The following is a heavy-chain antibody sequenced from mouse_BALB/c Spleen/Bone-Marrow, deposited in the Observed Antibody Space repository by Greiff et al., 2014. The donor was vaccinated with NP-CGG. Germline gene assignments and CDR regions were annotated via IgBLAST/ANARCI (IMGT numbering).Heavy chain of an antibody. CDR3: ARGGGYYVYAMDY. D-gene: IGHD2-3*01. V-gene: IGHV1-18*01. CDR1: GYTFTEYT. J-gene: IGHJ4*01. Sequence: EVQLQQSGPELVKPGASVKISCETSGYTFTEYTMHWVKQSHGKSLEWIGSINPNNGGINYNQKFKGKATLTVDKSSSTAYMELRSLTSEDSAVYYCARGGGYYVYAMDYWGQGTSVTVSS. CDR2: INPNNGGI.